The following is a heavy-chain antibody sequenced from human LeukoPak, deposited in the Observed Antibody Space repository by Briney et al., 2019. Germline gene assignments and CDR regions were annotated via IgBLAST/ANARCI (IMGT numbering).Heavy chain of an antibody. Sequence: GGPLRLSCAASGFTLEDYVMYWVRPAPGKGLGGVSSISWNRDRIDYADPVKGRFTISRDNAKNSLYLQMNSLRAEDTAFYYCAKDGAIMAVGGTWHWFDPWGQGTLVTVSS. J-gene: IGHJ5*02. D-gene: IGHD1-1*01. CDR2: ISWNRDRI. CDR1: GFTLEDYV. V-gene: IGHV3-9*01. CDR3: AKDGAIMAVGGTWHWFDP.